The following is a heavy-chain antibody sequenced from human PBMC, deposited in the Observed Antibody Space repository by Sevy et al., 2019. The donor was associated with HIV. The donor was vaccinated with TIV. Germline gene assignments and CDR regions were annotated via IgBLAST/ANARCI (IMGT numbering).Heavy chain of an antibody. Sequence: GGSLRLSCAASGFTFSSYWMSWVRQAPGKGLEWVANIKQDGSEKYYVDSVKGRFTISRDNAKNSLYLQMNSLRAEDTAVYYSARDARYCSSTSCYSLGAFDIWGQGTMVTVSS. CDR1: GFTFSSYW. J-gene: IGHJ3*02. CDR2: IKQDGSEK. V-gene: IGHV3-7*03. D-gene: IGHD2-2*01. CDR3: ARDARYCSSTSCYSLGAFDI.